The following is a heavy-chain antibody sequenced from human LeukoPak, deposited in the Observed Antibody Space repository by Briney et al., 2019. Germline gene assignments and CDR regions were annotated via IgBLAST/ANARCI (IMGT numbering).Heavy chain of an antibody. CDR3: AKDRVVPAALVDFEY. CDR2: ISGSGCST. J-gene: IGHJ4*02. D-gene: IGHD2-2*01. CDR1: GFTFSSYS. Sequence: PGGSLRLSCGASGFTFSSYSMSGAPQSPARRRECGSAISGSGCSTYYADSVRGRITFSRDNSKNPMYLQMNSRRAEDMAVYYCAKDRVVPAALVDFEYWGQGTLVTVSS. V-gene: IGHV3-23*01.